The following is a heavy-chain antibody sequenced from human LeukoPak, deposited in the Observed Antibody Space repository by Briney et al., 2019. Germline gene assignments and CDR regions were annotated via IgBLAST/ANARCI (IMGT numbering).Heavy chain of an antibody. J-gene: IGHJ4*02. CDR1: GGSISSSNYY. CDR2: IDYRERT. D-gene: IGHD3-16*01. CDR3: ANYVSGTMRDY. Sequence: SETLSLTCTVSGGSISSSNYYWGWIRQPPGKGLEWIGSIDYRERTTYNPSLKSRVTISADTSKNQFSLQLSSVTVTDTAVYYCANYVSGTMRDYWGQGTLVTVSS. V-gene: IGHV4-39*01.